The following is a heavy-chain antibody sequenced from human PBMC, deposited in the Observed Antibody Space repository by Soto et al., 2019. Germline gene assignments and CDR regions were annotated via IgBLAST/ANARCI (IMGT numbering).Heavy chain of an antibody. D-gene: IGHD2-2*01. CDR2: IIPIPGTA. CDR1: GGTFGSYA. V-gene: IGHV1-69*13. Sequence: ASVKVSCKASGGTFGSYAISWVRQAPGQGLEWMGGIIPIPGTANYAQKFQGRVTIAADESTSTAYMELSSLRSEDTGVCYCARSQGSSTSLEIYYYYYYGMDVWGQGTTVTVSS. CDR3: ARSQGSSTSLEIYYYYYYGMDV. J-gene: IGHJ6*02.